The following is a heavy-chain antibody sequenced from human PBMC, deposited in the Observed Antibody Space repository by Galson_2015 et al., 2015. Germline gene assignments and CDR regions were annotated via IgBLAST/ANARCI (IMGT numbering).Heavy chain of an antibody. D-gene: IGHD1-1*01. CDR1: GGSINSSNW. V-gene: IGHV4-4*01. Sequence: ETLSLTCAVSGGSINSSNWWSWVRQPPGKGLEWIGEIYPGGSTNYSPSLKSRVTISLDKSKNQFSLRLSSVTAADTAVYFCARERFNWNDGGDYWGQGTLVTVSS. CDR2: IYPGGST. CDR3: ARERFNWNDGGDY. J-gene: IGHJ4*02.